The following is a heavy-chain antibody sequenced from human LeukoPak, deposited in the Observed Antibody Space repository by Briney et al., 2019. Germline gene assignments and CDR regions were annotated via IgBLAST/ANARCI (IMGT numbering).Heavy chain of an antibody. V-gene: IGHV4-38-2*02. CDR2: IYRSGNT. CDR1: GYSISSGYY. CDR3: ARALYYDFWSGYSDAFDI. D-gene: IGHD3-3*01. J-gene: IGHJ3*02. Sequence: SETLSLTCTVSGYSISSGYYWGWTRQPPGKGLEWIGSIYRSGNTYYNPTLKSRVTISVDTSKNQFSLKLSSVTAADTAVYYCARALYYDFWSGYSDAFDIWGQGTMVTVSS.